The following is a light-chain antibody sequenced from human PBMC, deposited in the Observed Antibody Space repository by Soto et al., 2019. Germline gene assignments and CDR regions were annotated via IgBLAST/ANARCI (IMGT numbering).Light chain of an antibody. J-gene: IGKJ1*01. CDR2: GAY. CDR3: QQYGSSTQT. Sequence: EIVMTQSPATLSVSPGERATLSCRASQSVSSNLAWYQQKPGQAPRLLIYGAYTRVTGISDRFSGSGSGTDFTLTISRLENEDFAVYYCQQYGSSTQTFGQGTKVDIK. V-gene: IGKV3-20*01. CDR1: QSVSSN.